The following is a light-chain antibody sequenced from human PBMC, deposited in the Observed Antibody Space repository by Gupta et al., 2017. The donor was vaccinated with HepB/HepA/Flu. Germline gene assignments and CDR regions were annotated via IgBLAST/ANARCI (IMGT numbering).Light chain of an antibody. J-gene: IGLJ1*01. V-gene: IGLV3-21*03. CDR2: DDR. CDR1: NIEERN. Sequence: SYVLTQPPSVSVAPGKTATIPCGADNIEERNVHWYQQKAGQAPVMVVRDDRDRPSGIPERFSGSNSGSTATLTISRVEAGDEADYYCQVWDGSSDHYVFGTGTKVTVL. CDR3: QVWDGSSDHYV.